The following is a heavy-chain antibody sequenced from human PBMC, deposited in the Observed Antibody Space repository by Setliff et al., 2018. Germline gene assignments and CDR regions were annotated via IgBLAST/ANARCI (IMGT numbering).Heavy chain of an antibody. CDR2: INHSGST. V-gene: IGHV4-34*01. CDR3: ARGVYCSSTSCSPGLNWFDP. CDR1: GGSFSGYY. J-gene: IGHJ5*02. Sequence: LSLTCAVYGGSFSGYYWSWIRQPPGKGLEWIGEINHSGSTNYNPSLKSRVTISVDTSKNQFSLKLSSVTAADTAVYYCARGVYCSSTSCSPGLNWFDPWGQGALVTVSS. D-gene: IGHD2-2*01.